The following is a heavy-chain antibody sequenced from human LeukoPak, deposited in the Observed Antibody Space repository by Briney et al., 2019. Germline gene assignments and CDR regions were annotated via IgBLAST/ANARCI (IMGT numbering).Heavy chain of an antibody. CDR3: AKWSSVTGTDF. D-gene: IGHD1-1*01. V-gene: IGHV5-51*01. CDR1: GYRFTNYW. J-gene: IGHJ4*02. CDR2: IYPVDSDI. Sequence: GESLKISCRGSGYRFTNYWIGWVRQMPGKGLEWMGIIYPVDSDIRYSPSFQGQVTISVDKSLNTAYLQWSSLKASDTAMYYCAKWSSVTGTDFWGQGTLVTVSS.